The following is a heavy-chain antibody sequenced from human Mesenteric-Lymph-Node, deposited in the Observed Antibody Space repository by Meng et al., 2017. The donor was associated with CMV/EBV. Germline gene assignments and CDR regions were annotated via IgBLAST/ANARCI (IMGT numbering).Heavy chain of an antibody. CDR3: ARSEGYCTNAVCYLDY. J-gene: IGHJ4*02. CDR2: IRRGGTSI. D-gene: IGHD2-8*01. CDR1: GFTFSSHD. V-gene: IGHV3-48*03. Sequence: GESLKISCVASGFTFSSHDMNWVRQAPGKGLEWVSYIRRGGTSIYYADSVRGRFTISRDNAKNSLHLQMNSLRPEDTAVYYCARSEGYCTNAVCYLDYWGQGTLVTVSS.